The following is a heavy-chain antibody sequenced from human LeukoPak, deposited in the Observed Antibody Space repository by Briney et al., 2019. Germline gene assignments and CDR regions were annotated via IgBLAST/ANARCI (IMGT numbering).Heavy chain of an antibody. CDR3: ARGSPPRRNYDSRGYYSYYFDY. J-gene: IGHJ4*02. V-gene: IGHV1-2*02. CDR1: GYTFTGYY. Sequence: ASVKVSCKASGYTFTGYYMHWVRQAPGQGLEWMGWINPNSGGTNYAQKFQGRVTMARDTSISTAYMELSRLRSDDTAVYYCARGSPPRRNYDSRGYYSYYFDYWGQGTLVTVSS. CDR2: INPNSGGT. D-gene: IGHD3-22*01.